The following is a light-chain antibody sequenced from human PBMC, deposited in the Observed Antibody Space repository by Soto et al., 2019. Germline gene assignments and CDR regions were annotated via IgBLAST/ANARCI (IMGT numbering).Light chain of an antibody. Sequence: QSALTQPASMSGSPGQSITISCTGSGSDVGRYNVVSWYQQYPGTAPKLIIYEVTKRPSGVSNRLSGSKSGNTASLTISGLQAEDEGDYYCCSYAGSSTFVFGGGTKLTVL. CDR3: CSYAGSSTFV. V-gene: IGLV2-23*02. J-gene: IGLJ2*01. CDR2: EVT. CDR1: GSDVGRYNV.